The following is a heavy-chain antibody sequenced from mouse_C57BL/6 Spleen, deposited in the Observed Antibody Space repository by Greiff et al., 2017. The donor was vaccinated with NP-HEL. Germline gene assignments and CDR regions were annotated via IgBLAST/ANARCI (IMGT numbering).Heavy chain of an antibody. CDR2: ISYDGSN. V-gene: IGHV3-6*01. CDR3: ARDLDSNNYYAMDY. D-gene: IGHD2-5*01. J-gene: IGHJ4*01. Sequence: EVKVEEPGPGLVKPSQSLSLTCSVTGYSITSGYYWNWIRQFPGNKLEWMGYISYDGSNNYNPSLKNRISITRDTSKNQFFLKLNSVTTEDTATYYCARDLDSNNYYAMDYWGQGTSVTVSS. CDR1: GYSITSGYY.